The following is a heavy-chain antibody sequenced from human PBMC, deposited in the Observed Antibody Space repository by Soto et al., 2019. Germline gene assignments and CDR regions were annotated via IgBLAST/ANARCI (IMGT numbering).Heavy chain of an antibody. CDR2: IIPIFGTA. CDR3: ARRPLDYYDSSGYYYGGDYFDY. J-gene: IGHJ4*02. CDR1: GGTFSSYA. Sequence: GASVKVSCKASGGTFSSYAISWVRQAPGQGLEWMGGIIPIFGTANYAQKFQGRVTITADESTSTAYMELSSLRSEDTAVYYCARRPLDYYDSSGYYYGGDYFDYWGQGTLVTV. V-gene: IGHV1-69*13. D-gene: IGHD3-22*01.